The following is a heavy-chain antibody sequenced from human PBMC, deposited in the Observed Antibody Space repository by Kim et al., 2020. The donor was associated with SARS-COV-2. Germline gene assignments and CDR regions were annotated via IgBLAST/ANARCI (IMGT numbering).Heavy chain of an antibody. CDR1: GFTFSSYS. CDR3: ARVGYSYGSELYYFDY. CDR2: ISSSSSYI. V-gene: IGHV3-21*01. Sequence: GGSLRLSCAASGFTFSSYSMNWVRQAPGKGLEWVSSISSSSSYIYYADSVKGRFTISRDNAKNSLYLQMNSLRAEDTAVYYCARVGYSYGSELYYFDYWGQGTLVTVSS. J-gene: IGHJ4*02. D-gene: IGHD5-18*01.